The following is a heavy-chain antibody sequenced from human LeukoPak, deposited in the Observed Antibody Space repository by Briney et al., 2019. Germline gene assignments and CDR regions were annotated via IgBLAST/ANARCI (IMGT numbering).Heavy chain of an antibody. CDR3: ASDSISINAFDA. CDR2: ISYIGST. CDR1: GGSFTTHY. D-gene: IGHD3-10*01. Sequence: SETLSLTCTVSGGSFTTHYWSWIQQPPGKGLEWIGYISYIGSTNYNPSLKSRVTISIDTSKNEVSLMLTSVTAADTAVYYCASDSISINAFDARGQGTMVTVSS. J-gene: IGHJ3*01. V-gene: IGHV4-59*11.